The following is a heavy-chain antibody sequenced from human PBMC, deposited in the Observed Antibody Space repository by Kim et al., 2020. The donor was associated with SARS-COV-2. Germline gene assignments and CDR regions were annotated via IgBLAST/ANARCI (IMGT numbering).Heavy chain of an antibody. D-gene: IGHD3-22*01. V-gene: IGHV3-11*01. CDR1: GFTFSDYY. Sequence: GGSLRLSCAASGFTFSDYYMSWIRPAPGKGLEWVSYIISSGSTIYYADSVKGRFTISRDNAKNSLYLQMNSLRAEDTAVYYCARDEPYDSSGYYFYWGQGTLVTVST. CDR2: IISSGSTI. CDR3: ARDEPYDSSGYYFY. J-gene: IGHJ4*02.